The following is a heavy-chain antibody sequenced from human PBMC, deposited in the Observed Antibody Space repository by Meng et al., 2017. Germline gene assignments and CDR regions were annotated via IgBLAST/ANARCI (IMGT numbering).Heavy chain of an antibody. D-gene: IGHD3-10*01. J-gene: IGHJ5*02. Sequence: GESLKISCAASGFTFSSYEMNWVRQAPGKGLEWVSYISSSGSTIYYADSVKGRFTISRDNAKNSLYLQMNSLGAEDTAVYYCARAAPILLRGVYSNWFDPWGQGTLVTVSS. V-gene: IGHV3-48*03. CDR2: ISSSGSTI. CDR3: ARAAPILLRGVYSNWFDP. CDR1: GFTFSSYE.